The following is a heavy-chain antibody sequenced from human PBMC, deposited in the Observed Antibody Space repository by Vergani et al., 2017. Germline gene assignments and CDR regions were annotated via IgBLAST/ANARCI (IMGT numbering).Heavy chain of an antibody. CDR2: IYYSGRT. V-gene: IGHV4-39*01. CDR3: ARLGAFDI. Sequence: QLQLQESGPGLVKPSETQSLTCTVSGGSISSSYYFWGWIRQPPGKGLEWIGSIYYSGRTNYNPSLKSRVTISVDTSKNQFSLKLSSVTAADTAVYYCARLGAFDIWGQGTMVTVSS. CDR1: GGSISSSYYF. D-gene: IGHD3-3*01. J-gene: IGHJ3*02.